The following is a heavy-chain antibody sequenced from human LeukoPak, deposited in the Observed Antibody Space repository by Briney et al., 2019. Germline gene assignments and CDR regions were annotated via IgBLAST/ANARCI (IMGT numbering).Heavy chain of an antibody. Sequence: GGSLRLSCAASGFAFSTYGMHWLRQAPGKGLEWVASIWYDGNNKYYADSVKGRFTISRDNSKNTLYLQMNSLRAEDTAVYYCAREGSLVVVVAASQGAFNIWGQGTMVTVSS. CDR3: AREGSLVVVVAASQGAFNI. D-gene: IGHD2-15*01. CDR1: GFAFSTYG. CDR2: IWYDGNNK. V-gene: IGHV3-33*01. J-gene: IGHJ3*02.